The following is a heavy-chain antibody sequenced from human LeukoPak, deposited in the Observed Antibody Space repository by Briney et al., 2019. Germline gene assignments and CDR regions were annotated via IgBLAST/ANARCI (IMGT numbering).Heavy chain of an antibody. Sequence: SVKVSCKASGGTYSSYAISWVRQAPGQGLEWVGGIIPIFGTANYAQKFQGRVTITADESTSTAYMELSSLRSEDTAVYYCARGGRYCSSTSCGYYYYMDVWGKGTTVTVSS. CDR1: GGTYSSYA. D-gene: IGHD2-2*01. V-gene: IGHV1-69*01. J-gene: IGHJ6*03. CDR2: IIPIFGTA. CDR3: ARGGRYCSSTSCGYYYYMDV.